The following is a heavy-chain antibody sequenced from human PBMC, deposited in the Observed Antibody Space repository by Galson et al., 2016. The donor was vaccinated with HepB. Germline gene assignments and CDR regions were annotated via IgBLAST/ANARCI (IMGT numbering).Heavy chain of an antibody. CDR1: GYKFSSSW. V-gene: IGHV5-51*01. CDR3: ARRDDSLTGYAY. Sequence: QSGAEVKEPGESLKISGKASGYKFSSSWIGWVRQVPGKGLEWMGVIYAGDSDTRYSPSFQGQVTISADEATTTAYVQWSSLRASDTAIYYCARRDDSLTGYAYWGQGTLVTVS. D-gene: IGHD3-9*01. J-gene: IGHJ4*02. CDR2: IYAGDSDT.